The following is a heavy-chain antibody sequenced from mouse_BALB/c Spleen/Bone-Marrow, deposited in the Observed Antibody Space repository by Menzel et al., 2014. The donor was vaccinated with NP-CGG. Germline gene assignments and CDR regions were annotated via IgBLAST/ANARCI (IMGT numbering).Heavy chain of an antibody. CDR3: ASYYYGSSGFAY. V-gene: IGHV14-3*02. Sequence: EVKLQESGAELVKPGASVKLSCTASGFNIKDTYIHWVKQRPEQGLEWIGRIDPANGNTKYDPKFQGKATITADTSSNTAYLQLSSLTSEDTAVYYCASYYYGSSGFAYWGQGTLVTVSA. D-gene: IGHD1-1*01. J-gene: IGHJ3*01. CDR2: IDPANGNT. CDR1: GFNIKDTY.